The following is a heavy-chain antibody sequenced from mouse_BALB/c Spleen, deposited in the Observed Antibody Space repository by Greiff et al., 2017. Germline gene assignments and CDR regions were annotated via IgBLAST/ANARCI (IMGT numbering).Heavy chain of an antibody. V-gene: IGHV1-82*01. CDR3: ARSEGLRRRGYAMDY. CDR1: GYAFSSSW. D-gene: IGHD2-4*01. Sequence: VQLQQSGPELVKPGASVKISCKASGYAFSSSWMNWVKQRPGQGLEWIGRIYPGDGDTNYNGKFKGKATLTADKSSSTAYMQLSSLTSVDSAVYFCARSEGLRRRGYAMDYWGQGTSVTVSS. CDR2: IYPGDGDT. J-gene: IGHJ4*01.